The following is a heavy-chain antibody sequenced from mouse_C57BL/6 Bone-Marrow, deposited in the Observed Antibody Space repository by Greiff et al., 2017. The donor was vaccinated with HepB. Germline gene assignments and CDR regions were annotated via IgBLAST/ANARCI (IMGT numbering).Heavy chain of an antibody. V-gene: IGHV3-5*01. J-gene: IGHJ2*01. Sequence: EVQLQQSGPGLVKPSQPVFLTCTVTGISITTGNYRWSWIRQFPGNKLEWIGYIYYSGTITYNPSLTSRTTITRDTPKNQFFLEMNSLTAEDTATYYCARVYYDYVFDYWGQGTTLTVSS. CDR1: GISITTGNYR. D-gene: IGHD2-4*01. CDR3: ARVYYDYVFDY. CDR2: IYYSGTI.